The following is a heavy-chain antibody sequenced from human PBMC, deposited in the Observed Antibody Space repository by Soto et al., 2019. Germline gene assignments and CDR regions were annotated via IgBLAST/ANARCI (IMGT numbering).Heavy chain of an antibody. CDR2: INGDGSGT. V-gene: IGHV3-74*01. D-gene: IGHD3-10*01. CDR3: ARGIFGSGTANDY. CDR1: GFTFSGSW. J-gene: IGHJ4*02. Sequence: EVQLVESGGGLVQPGGSLRLSCAASGFTFSGSWMHWVRQAPGKGLVWVSRINGDGSGTSYADFVKGRFTISRDDAKNTSFLPMAGLRAEDTAVYYCARGIFGSGTANDYWGQGTLVTVSS.